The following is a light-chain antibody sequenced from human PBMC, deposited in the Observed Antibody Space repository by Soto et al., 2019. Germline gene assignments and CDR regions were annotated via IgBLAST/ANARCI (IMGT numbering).Light chain of an antibody. CDR3: AAWDDSLNGVV. CDR1: SSNIGSNT. V-gene: IGLV1-44*01. CDR2: SNN. J-gene: IGLJ2*01. Sequence: QSVLTQPPSASGTPGQRVTLSCSGSSSNIGSNTVNWYQQLPGTAPKLLIYSNNPRPSGVPDRFSGSKSGTSASLAISVLQSEDEADYYCAAWDDSLNGVVFGGGTKLTVL.